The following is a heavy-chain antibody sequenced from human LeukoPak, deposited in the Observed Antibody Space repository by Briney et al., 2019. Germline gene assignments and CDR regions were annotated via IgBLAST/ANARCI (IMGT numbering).Heavy chain of an antibody. Sequence: PGGSLRLSCAASGFTFSSYEMNWVRQAPGKGLEWVSYISSSGSSIYYADSVKGRFIISRDNAKNSLYLQMNSLRAEDTAVYYCARDPGRSSSWYFDYWGQGTLVTVSS. CDR2: ISSSGSSI. D-gene: IGHD6-13*01. V-gene: IGHV3-48*03. CDR1: GFTFSSYE. CDR3: ARDPGRSSSWYFDY. J-gene: IGHJ4*02.